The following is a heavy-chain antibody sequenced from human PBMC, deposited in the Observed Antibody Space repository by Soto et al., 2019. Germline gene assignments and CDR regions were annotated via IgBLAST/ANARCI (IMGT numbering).Heavy chain of an antibody. Sequence: GGSLRLSCAASGFTFSSYSMNWVRQAPGKGLEWVSGISVSGGSTYYADSVKGRFTVSRDNSKNTVFLQMNSLRAEDTAVCFCAKGMYYYDSSGYRLFDYWGQGTLVTVSS. CDR1: GFTFSSYS. V-gene: IGHV3-23*01. D-gene: IGHD3-22*01. CDR3: AKGMYYYDSSGYRLFDY. J-gene: IGHJ4*02. CDR2: ISVSGGST.